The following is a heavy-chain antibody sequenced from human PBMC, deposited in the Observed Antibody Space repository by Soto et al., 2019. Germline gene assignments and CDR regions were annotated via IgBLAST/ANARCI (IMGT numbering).Heavy chain of an antibody. J-gene: IGHJ3*01. CDR1: GLTVSGQKY. Sequence: DVQLVESGGGLMQPWASLRLSCAAYGLTVSGQKYVAWVRQAPGQGLEWVSALYDVDGSFYADSVKGRFTTSSDSSKTTEYLQMNCLRPDDTAVYYCATWHEREHAYDVWGQGTTVTVSS. CDR3: ATWHEREHAYDV. V-gene: IGHV3-53*01. D-gene: IGHD1-1*01. CDR2: LYDVDGS.